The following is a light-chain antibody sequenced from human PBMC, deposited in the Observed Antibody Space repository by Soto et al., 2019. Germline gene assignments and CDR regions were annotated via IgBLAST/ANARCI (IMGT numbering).Light chain of an antibody. CDR3: SSYTSTTTLVV. Sequence: QSVLTQPPSVSGAPGQRVTISCTGSSSNIGAGYDVHWYQQHPGKAPKLILSEVSNRPSGVSNRFSGSKSGNTASLTISGLQAEDEGDYYCSSYTSTTTLVVFGGGTKLTVL. CDR2: EVS. V-gene: IGLV1-40*01. CDR1: SSNIGAGYD. J-gene: IGLJ2*01.